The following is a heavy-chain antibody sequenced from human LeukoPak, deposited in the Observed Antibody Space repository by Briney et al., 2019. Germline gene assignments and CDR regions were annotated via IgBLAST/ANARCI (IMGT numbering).Heavy chain of an antibody. J-gene: IGHJ5*02. CDR3: ARESEKRRLGGFDP. Sequence: SETLSLNCTVSGYSISSGYYWGWIRQPPGKGLEWIGSIYHSGSTYYNPSLKSRVTISVDTSKNQFSLKLSSVTAADTAVYYCARESEKRRLGGFDPWGQGTLVTVSS. D-gene: IGHD3-10*01. CDR2: IYHSGST. V-gene: IGHV4-38-2*02. CDR1: GYSISSGYY.